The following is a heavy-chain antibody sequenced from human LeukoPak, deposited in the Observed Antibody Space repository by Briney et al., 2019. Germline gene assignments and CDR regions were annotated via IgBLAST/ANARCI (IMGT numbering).Heavy chain of an antibody. CDR1: GFTFSSYA. D-gene: IGHD2-2*01. V-gene: IGHV3-23*01. CDR2: ISGSGGST. CDR3: AKVGSSDCSSTSCKIWRGDYYYYYMDV. Sequence: GGSLRLSCAASGFTFSSYAMSWVRQAPGKGLEWVSAISGSGGSTYYADSVKGRFTISRDNSKNTLYLQMNSLRAEDTAVYYCAKVGSSDCSSTSCKIWRGDYYYYYMDVWGKGTTVTVSS. J-gene: IGHJ6*03.